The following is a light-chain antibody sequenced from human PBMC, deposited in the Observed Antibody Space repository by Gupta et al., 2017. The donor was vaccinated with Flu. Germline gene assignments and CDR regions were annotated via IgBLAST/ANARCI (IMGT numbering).Light chain of an antibody. CDR2: DAS. Sequence: EIVLTQSPAPLSLSPGERATLSCRASKSVSSYLACYQQKPGQAPRLLIYDASNRATGIPARFSGSGSGTDFTLTISSLEPEDFAVYYCQQRSNWPPVSLTFGGGTKVEIK. J-gene: IGKJ4*01. CDR3: QQRSNWPPVSLT. V-gene: IGKV3-11*01. CDR1: KSVSSY.